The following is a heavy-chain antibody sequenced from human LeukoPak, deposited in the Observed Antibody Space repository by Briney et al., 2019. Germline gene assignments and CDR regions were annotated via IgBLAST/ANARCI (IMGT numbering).Heavy chain of an antibody. V-gene: IGHV4-34*01. Sequence: ASETLPLTCAVYGGSFSGYYWSWIRQPPGKGLEWIGEINHSGSTNYNPSLKSRVTISVDTSKNQFSLKLSSVTAADTAVYYCARGGKDDSSGYFDYWGQGTLVTVSS. D-gene: IGHD3-22*01. CDR1: GGSFSGYY. J-gene: IGHJ4*02. CDR3: ARGGKDDSSGYFDY. CDR2: INHSGST.